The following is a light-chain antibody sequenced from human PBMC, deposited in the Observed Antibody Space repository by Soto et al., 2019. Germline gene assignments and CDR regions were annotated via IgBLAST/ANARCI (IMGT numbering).Light chain of an antibody. Sequence: EIVWTQAPGTRSLSPGERATLSCRASQSVSSSYLAWYQQTAGQAPRLLIYGASSRATGIPDTFSGSGSGTDFTLNISSLEPEDLAVYYCQQYGSSPPKTVGQGTKVEIK. CDR1: QSVSSSY. CDR3: QQYGSSPPKT. V-gene: IGKV3-20*01. J-gene: IGKJ1*01. CDR2: GAS.